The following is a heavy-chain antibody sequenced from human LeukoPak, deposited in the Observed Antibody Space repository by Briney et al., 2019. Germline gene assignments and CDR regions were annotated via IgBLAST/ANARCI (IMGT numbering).Heavy chain of an antibody. CDR1: GDGFTRHT. D-gene: IGHD6-13*01. CDR3: AREYDSRARFDS. Sequence: GGSLRLSCVGSGDGFTRHTMNWVRRAPGKGLEWISYIRSGSDYIYYADSMKGRFTVSRDNARTSVYLQMNSLRVEDTAIYYCAREYDSRARFDSWGQGTLVTVSS. V-gene: IGHV3-21*05. J-gene: IGHJ4*02. CDR2: IRSGSDYI.